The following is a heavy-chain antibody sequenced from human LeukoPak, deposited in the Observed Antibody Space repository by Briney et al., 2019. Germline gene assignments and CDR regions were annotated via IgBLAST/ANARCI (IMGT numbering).Heavy chain of an antibody. J-gene: IGHJ3*02. Sequence: SGGSLRLSCAASAFTFSSYGMHWVRQAPGKGLEWVAVIWYDGSNKYYADSVKGRFTISRDNSKNTLYLQMNSLRAEDTAVYYCARDSTTGDRNAFDIWGQGTMVTVSS. CDR1: AFTFSSYG. D-gene: IGHD7-27*01. CDR3: ARDSTTGDRNAFDI. CDR2: IWYDGSNK. V-gene: IGHV3-33*01.